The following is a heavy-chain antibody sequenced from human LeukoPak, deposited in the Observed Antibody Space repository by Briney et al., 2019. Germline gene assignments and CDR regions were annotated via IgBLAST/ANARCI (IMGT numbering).Heavy chain of an antibody. CDR1: SDSISSGDYY. CDR2: INKKGGT. CDR3: AREHKSYGDYPYYFDS. Sequence: SETLSLTCTVSSDSISSGDYYWSWSRQPAGKGLEIIGYINKKGGTFYNPPLKSRVSISIDTSKNQFSLQLTSVTAADTAVYFCAREHKSYGDYPYYFDSWGQGTLVTVSS. J-gene: IGHJ4*02. D-gene: IGHD4-17*01. V-gene: IGHV4-30-4*01.